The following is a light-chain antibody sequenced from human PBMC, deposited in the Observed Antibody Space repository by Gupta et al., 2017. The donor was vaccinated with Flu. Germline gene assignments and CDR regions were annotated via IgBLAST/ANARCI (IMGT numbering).Light chain of an antibody. CDR2: RAS. CDR3: QQYKSDPVA. Sequence: DIQMTQSPSTLSPSVGDRVTITCRASQSVNTWLAWYQQKPGKAPKLLIYRASNLEGGVPARFSGSGSGTEFTLTISSLQPDDFATYYCQQYKSDPVAFGQGTKLEIK. V-gene: IGKV1-5*03. J-gene: IGKJ1*01. CDR1: QSVNTW.